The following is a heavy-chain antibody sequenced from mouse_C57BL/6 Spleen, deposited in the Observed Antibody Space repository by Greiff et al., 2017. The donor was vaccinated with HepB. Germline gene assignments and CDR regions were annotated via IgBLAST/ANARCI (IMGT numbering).Heavy chain of an antibody. D-gene: IGHD2-2*01. J-gene: IGHJ2*01. CDR2: IRNKANGYTT. Sequence: EVKLMESGGGLVQPGGSLSLSCAASGFTFTDYYMSWVRQPPGKALEWLGFIRNKANGYTTEYSASVKGRFTISRDNSQSILYLQMNALRAEDSATYYCARCDYGYDYWGQGTTLTVSS. V-gene: IGHV7-3*01. CDR1: GFTFTDYY. CDR3: ARCDYGYDY.